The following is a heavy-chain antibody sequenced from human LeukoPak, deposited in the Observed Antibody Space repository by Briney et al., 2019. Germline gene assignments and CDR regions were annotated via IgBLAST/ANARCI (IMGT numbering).Heavy chain of an antibody. Sequence: SETLSLTCTVSGYSINSDYYWGWIRQPPGKGLEWIGSIYHSGSTYYNPSLRSRLTISVDTSKSQFSLKLSSVTAADTAVYYCAGGGYYQEYYFDYWGQGTLVTVSS. CDR2: IYHSGST. J-gene: IGHJ4*02. D-gene: IGHD3-22*01. CDR1: GYSINSDYY. CDR3: AGGGYYQEYYFDY. V-gene: IGHV4-38-2*02.